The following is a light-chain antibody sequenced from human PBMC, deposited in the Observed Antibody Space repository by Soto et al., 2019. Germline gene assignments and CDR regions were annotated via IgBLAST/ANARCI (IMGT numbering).Light chain of an antibody. V-gene: IGKV3-15*01. CDR3: QQYNNWPRT. Sequence: EIVMTQSPATLSVSPGERVTLSCRASQSVNNNLAWYQQKPGQAPRLLIYGASTRAAGIPASFSGSGSGTEFTLTISSLQSEDFAVYYCQQYNNWPRTFGQGTKVEIK. CDR2: GAS. J-gene: IGKJ1*01. CDR1: QSVNNN.